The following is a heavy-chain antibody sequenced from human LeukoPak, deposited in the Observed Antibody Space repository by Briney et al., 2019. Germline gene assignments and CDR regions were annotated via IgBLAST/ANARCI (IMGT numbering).Heavy chain of an antibody. Sequence: GASVKVSCKASGYTFTSYGISWVRQAPGQGLEWMGWISAYNGNTNYAQKLQGRVTMTTDTSTSTAYMELRSLRSNDTAVYYCARVDVLRYFDWLSFPPTFDYWGQGTLVTVSS. CDR3: ARVDVLRYFDWLSFPPTFDY. D-gene: IGHD3-9*01. V-gene: IGHV1-18*01. CDR1: GYTFTSYG. CDR2: ISAYNGNT. J-gene: IGHJ4*02.